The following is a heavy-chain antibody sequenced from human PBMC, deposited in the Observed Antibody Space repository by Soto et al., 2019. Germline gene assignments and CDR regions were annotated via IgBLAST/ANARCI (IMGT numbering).Heavy chain of an antibody. V-gene: IGHV3-33*01. Sequence: VYLVESGGGVVQPGRSLRLSCAASGFPFSTYAMHWVRQAPGKGLEWVAVVWYDGTDKNYADSVKGRFTISRDNSKSTLYLQMDHLRVEDTGVYHCARTDCSSSDCPRDLVGAVTMDYWGQGTPVTVSS. CDR3: ARTDCSSSDCPRDLVGAVTMDY. CDR1: GFPFSTYA. CDR2: VWYDGTDK. J-gene: IGHJ4*02. D-gene: IGHD2-2*01.